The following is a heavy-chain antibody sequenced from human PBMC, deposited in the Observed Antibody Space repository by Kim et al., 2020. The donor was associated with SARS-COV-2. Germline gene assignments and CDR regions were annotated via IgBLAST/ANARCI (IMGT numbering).Heavy chain of an antibody. CDR1: GFTFSSYA. Sequence: GGSLRLSCAASGFTFSSYAMHWVRQAPGKGLEWVAVISYDGSNKYYADSVKGRFTISRDNSKKTLYLQMNSLRTEDTAVYYCARDYYMAAAGTPGGYWGQGTLVTVSS. D-gene: IGHD6-13*01. CDR2: ISYDGSNK. V-gene: IGHV3-30-3*01. CDR3: ARDYYMAAAGTPGGY. J-gene: IGHJ4*02.